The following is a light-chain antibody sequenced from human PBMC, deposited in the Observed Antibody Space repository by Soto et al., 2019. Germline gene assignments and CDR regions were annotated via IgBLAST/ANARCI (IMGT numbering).Light chain of an antibody. V-gene: IGKV1-39*01. CDR3: QQSYSIPLT. CDR1: QSISSY. CDR2: AAS. Sequence: DIQMTRSPSSLSASVGDRVTITCRASQSISSYLNWYQQKPGKAPKLLIYAASSLQGGVPSRFSGSGSGTDFTLSISSLQPEDFAIYYCQQSYSIPLTFGQGTRLEIK. J-gene: IGKJ5*01.